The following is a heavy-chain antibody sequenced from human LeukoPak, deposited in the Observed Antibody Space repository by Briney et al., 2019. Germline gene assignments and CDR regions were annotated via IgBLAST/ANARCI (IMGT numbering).Heavy chain of an antibody. V-gene: IGHV3-53*01. D-gene: IGHD1-26*01. CDR2: IYTGGST. CDR1: GFTVSSNY. Sequence: GVSLRLSCAASGFTVSSNYMSWVRQAPGKGLEWVSVIYTGGSTYYADSVKGRFTISRDNSKNTLYLQMNSLRAEDTAVYYCARAQQVHSGSPPGYWGQGTLVTVSS. CDR3: ARAQQVHSGSPPGY. J-gene: IGHJ4*02.